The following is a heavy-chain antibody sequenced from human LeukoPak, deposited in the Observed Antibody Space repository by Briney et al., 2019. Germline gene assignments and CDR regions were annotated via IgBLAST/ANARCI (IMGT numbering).Heavy chain of an antibody. J-gene: IGHJ3*02. CDR3: AGGDSSSSPLGAFDI. D-gene: IGHD6-6*01. V-gene: IGHV3-74*01. CDR1: GFTFSGSW. CDR2: IIGDGSAT. Sequence: PGGSLRLSCAASGFTFSGSWMHWVRQTPGKGLVWVSRIIGDGSATSYADSVKGRFTISRDNAKNSLYLQMNSLRAEDMALYYCAGGDSSSSPLGAFDIWGQGTMVTVSS.